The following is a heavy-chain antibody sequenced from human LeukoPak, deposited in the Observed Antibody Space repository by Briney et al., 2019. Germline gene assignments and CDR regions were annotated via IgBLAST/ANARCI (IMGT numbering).Heavy chain of an antibody. Sequence: PGGSLRLSCVASGFTVSSNYMSWVRQAPGKGLEWVSVIYSGGSTYYADSVKGRFTISRDNSKNTLYLQMNSLRAEDTAVYYCASADSSGYRHFDYWGQGTLVTVSS. CDR2: IYSGGST. V-gene: IGHV3-53*01. J-gene: IGHJ4*02. D-gene: IGHD3-22*01. CDR1: GFTVSSNY. CDR3: ASADSSGYRHFDY.